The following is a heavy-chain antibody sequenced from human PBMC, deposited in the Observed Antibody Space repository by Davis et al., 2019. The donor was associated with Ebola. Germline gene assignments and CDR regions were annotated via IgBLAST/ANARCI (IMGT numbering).Heavy chain of an antibody. D-gene: IGHD6-19*01. CDR2: INEDGSTT. CDR1: GFTFNTYW. V-gene: IGHV3-74*01. Sequence: GESLKISCAASGFTFNTYWMHWVRQAPGRGLVLLSRINEDGSTTNYADSVKGRFTISRDNAKNTRYLQMNSLRAEDTAVYYCARDLSGMHDYWGQGNLVTVSS. J-gene: IGHJ4*02. CDR3: ARDLSGMHDY.